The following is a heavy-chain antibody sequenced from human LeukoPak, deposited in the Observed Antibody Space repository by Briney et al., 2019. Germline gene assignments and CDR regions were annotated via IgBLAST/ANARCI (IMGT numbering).Heavy chain of an antibody. CDR1: GGSMNNYY. J-gene: IGHJ4*02. CDR3: ARDFDTSGYYFHY. CDR2: INHSGTT. D-gene: IGHD3-22*01. Sequence: SETLSLTCTVSGGSMNNYYWSWIRQPAGKGLEWIGEINHSGTTVYGPSLKSRLTISLDTSKNQFSLKLTSVTAADTAVYYCARDFDTSGYYFHYWGQGTLVTVSS. V-gene: IGHV4-34*01.